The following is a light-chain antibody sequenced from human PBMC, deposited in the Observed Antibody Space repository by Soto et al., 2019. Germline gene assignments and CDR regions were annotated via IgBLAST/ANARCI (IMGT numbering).Light chain of an antibody. CDR3: QQRSNWPPSIT. V-gene: IGKV3-11*01. J-gene: IGKJ5*01. CDR2: DAS. CDR1: QSISNY. Sequence: EIVLTQSPVTLSLSPGQGAALSCKASQSISNYLAWYQQKPGQAPRLLIYDASNSATGTPARFSGSGSGTDFTLNISSLEPEDFAVYYCQQRSNWPPSITFGQGTRLEIK.